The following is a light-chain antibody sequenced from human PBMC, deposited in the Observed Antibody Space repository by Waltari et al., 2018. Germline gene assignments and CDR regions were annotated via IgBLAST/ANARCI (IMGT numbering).Light chain of an antibody. CDR1: QSVLYSSNNKNY. Sequence: DIVMTQSPDSLAVSVGERATIKCKSSQSVLYSSNNKNYLAWYQQKPGQPPKLLIYWASTRESGVPDRFSGSGSGTDFTLTISSLQAEDVAVYYCQQYYSTPLTFGGGTKVEIK. CDR3: QQYYSTPLT. CDR2: WAS. J-gene: IGKJ4*01. V-gene: IGKV4-1*01.